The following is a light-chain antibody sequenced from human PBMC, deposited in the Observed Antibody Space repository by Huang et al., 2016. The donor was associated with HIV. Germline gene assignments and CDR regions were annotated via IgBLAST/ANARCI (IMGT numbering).Light chain of an antibody. J-gene: IGKJ3*01. CDR3: QQRTNWPPGFT. CDR2: EAS. Sequence: EIVLTQSPATLSWSPGERATLSCRASQSVGGYLAWYQQKPGQAPRLLIYEASNSATGLPGRFCGSGSGTDFARTISSLEPEDFAVYYCQQRTNWPPGFTFGPGTKVDIK. V-gene: IGKV3-11*01. CDR1: QSVGGY.